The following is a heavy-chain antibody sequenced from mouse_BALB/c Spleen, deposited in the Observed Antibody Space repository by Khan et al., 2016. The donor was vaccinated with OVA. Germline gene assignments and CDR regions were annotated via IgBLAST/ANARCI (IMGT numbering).Heavy chain of an antibody. Sequence: QVQLKESGPGLVQPSQSLSITCTVSGFSLTTYGVHWVRQSPGKGLEWLGLIWSGGNTDYNAAFIPRLSITKDNSKSQVFFKMNSLQADDTAMYYCARNSYMYDFTYWGQGTLVTVSA. CDR2: IWSGGNT. CDR1: GFSLTTYG. J-gene: IGHJ3*01. D-gene: IGHD2-14*01. V-gene: IGHV2-2*01. CDR3: ARNSYMYDFTY.